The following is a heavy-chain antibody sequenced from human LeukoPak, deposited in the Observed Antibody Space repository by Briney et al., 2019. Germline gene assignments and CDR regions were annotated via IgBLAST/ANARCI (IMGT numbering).Heavy chain of an antibody. Sequence: SETLSLTCTVSGGSISSYYWSWIRQPPGKGLEWVGYIYYSGSTNYNPSLKSRVTISVDTYKNHYPPRLSPVTAANAAVYYWARDKRPGGGGTTGYYYYYYMDVWGKGTTVTVSS. CDR1: GGSISSYY. V-gene: IGHV4-59*01. CDR3: ARDKRPGGGGTTGYYYYYYMDV. D-gene: IGHD1-1*01. J-gene: IGHJ6*03. CDR2: IYYSGST.